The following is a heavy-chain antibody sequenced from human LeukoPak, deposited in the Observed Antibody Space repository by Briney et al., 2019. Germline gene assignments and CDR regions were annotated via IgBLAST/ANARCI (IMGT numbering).Heavy chain of an antibody. CDR3: ARDQDNSGGYWDPDY. D-gene: IGHD4-17*01. CDR2: ISHDGNNK. J-gene: IGHJ4*02. CDR1: GFTFSSYA. V-gene: IGHV3-30*04. Sequence: PGGSLRLSCAASGFTFSSYAMHWVRQAPGKGLEWVAVISHDGNNKYYADSVRGRFTISRDNSKNTLYLQMNSLRAEDTAVYYCARDQDNSGGYWDPDYWGQGTLVTVSS.